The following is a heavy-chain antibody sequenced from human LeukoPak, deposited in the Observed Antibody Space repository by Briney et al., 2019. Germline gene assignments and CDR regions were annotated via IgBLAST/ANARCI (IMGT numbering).Heavy chain of an antibody. J-gene: IGHJ4*02. CDR2: IYYSGST. CDR3: ATTENSSGWFGY. V-gene: IGHV4-59*08. Sequence: SSETLSLTCTVSGGSISSYYWSWIRQPPGEGLEWIGYIYYSGSTNYNPSLKSRVTISIDTSKNQFSLKLNSVTAADTAVYYCATTENSSGWFGYWGQGTLVTVSS. D-gene: IGHD6-19*01. CDR1: GGSISSYY.